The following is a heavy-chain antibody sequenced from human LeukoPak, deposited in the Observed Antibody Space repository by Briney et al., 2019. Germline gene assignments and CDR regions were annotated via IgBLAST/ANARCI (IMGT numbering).Heavy chain of an antibody. J-gene: IGHJ6*02. CDR1: GYTFTGYY. CDR3: ARGGPGGSGYYYGMDV. V-gene: IGHV1-2*04. CDR2: INPNSGGT. Sequence: ASVKVSCKASGYTFTGYYIHWVRQAPGQGLEWMGRINPNSGGTNYAQKFQGWVTMTRDTSISTAYMELSRLRSDDTAVYYCARGGPGGSGYYYGMDVWGQGTTVTVSS. D-gene: IGHD3-16*01.